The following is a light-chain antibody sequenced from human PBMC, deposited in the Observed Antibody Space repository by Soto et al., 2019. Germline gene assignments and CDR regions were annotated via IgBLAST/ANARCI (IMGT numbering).Light chain of an antibody. CDR2: EVN. V-gene: IGLV2-14*01. Sequence: QSVLTQPASVSGSPVQSISFSCAGSNSDVGSSVYVFWYRQHPGKAPQLIIYEVNTRPSGVSNRFSGTKSGNTASLTISGLQPDDEADYYCCFFTGTASQYVFGPGTKVTVL. J-gene: IGLJ1*01. CDR3: CFFTGTASQYV. CDR1: NSDVGSSVY.